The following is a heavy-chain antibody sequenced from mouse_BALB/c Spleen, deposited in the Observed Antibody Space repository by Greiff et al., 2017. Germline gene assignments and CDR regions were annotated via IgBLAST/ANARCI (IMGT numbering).Heavy chain of an antibody. CDR3: ARQWAYEHYFDY. CDR1: GYTFTSYW. CDR2: INPSTGYT. J-gene: IGHJ2*01. V-gene: IGHV1-7*01. Sequence: QVQLKESGAELAKPGASVKMSCKASGYTFTSYWMHWVKQRPGQGLEWIGYINPSTGYTEYNQKFKDKATLTADKSSSTAYMQLSSLTSEDSAVYYCARQWAYEHYFDYWGQGTTLTVSS. D-gene: IGHD6-5*01.